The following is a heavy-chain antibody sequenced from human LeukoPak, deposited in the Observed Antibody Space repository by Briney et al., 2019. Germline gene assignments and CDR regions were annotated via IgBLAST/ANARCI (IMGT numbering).Heavy chain of an antibody. CDR3: ARRPLYYDSSGYYFYYYGMDV. Sequence: GGSLRLSCAASGFTFSSYAMSWVRQAPGKGLEWVSAISGSGGSTYYADSVKGRFTISRDNSKNTLYLQMNSLRAEDTAVYYCARRPLYYDSSGYYFYYYGMDVWGQGTTVTVSS. V-gene: IGHV3-23*01. CDR1: GFTFSSYA. CDR2: ISGSGGST. D-gene: IGHD3-22*01. J-gene: IGHJ6*02.